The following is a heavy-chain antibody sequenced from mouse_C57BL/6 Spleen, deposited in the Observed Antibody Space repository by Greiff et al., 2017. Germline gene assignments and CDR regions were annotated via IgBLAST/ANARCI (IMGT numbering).Heavy chain of an antibody. Sequence: QVQLQQPGAELVRPGTSVKLSCKASGYTFTSYWMHWVKQRPGQGLEWIGVIDPSDSYTNYNQKFKGKATLTVDTSSSTAYMQLSSLTSEDSAVYYCAKVYSNYPDYWGQGTTLTVSS. CDR1: GYTFTSYW. CDR3: AKVYSNYPDY. CDR2: IDPSDSYT. D-gene: IGHD2-5*01. V-gene: IGHV1-59*01. J-gene: IGHJ2*01.